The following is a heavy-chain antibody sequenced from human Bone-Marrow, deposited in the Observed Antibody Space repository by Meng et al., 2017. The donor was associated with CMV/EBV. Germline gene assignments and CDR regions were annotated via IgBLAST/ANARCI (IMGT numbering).Heavy chain of an antibody. J-gene: IGHJ4*02. CDR2: ISSSSSTI. V-gene: IGHV3-48*04. CDR3: ARSAWGSSLTEY. Sequence: LSLTCAASGFTFSSYSMNWVRQAPGKGLEWVSYISSSSSTIYYADSVKGRFTISRDNAKNSLYLQMKSLRAEDTAVYYCARSAWGSSLTEYWGQGTLVTVSS. D-gene: IGHD6-6*01. CDR1: GFTFSSYS.